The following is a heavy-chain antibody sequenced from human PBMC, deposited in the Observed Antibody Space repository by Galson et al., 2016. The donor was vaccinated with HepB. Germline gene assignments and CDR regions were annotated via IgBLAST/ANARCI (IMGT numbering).Heavy chain of an antibody. Sequence: SETLSLTCAVSGGSITSYYWAWIRQTPGKGLEWISYIYHSEIPSYNPSLKSRVTISVDTSKNQFSLRLSSMTAADTAVYYCARGRDYCPEWGRGTLVTVSS. CDR2: IYHSEIP. D-gene: IGHD3-10*01. J-gene: IGHJ4*02. CDR3: ARGRDYCPE. CDR1: GGSITSYY. V-gene: IGHV4-59*01.